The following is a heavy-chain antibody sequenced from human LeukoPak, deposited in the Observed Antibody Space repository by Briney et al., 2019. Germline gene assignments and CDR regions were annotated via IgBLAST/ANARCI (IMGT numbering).Heavy chain of an antibody. CDR1: GGTFSSYA. J-gene: IGHJ4*02. Sequence: ASVEVSCKASGGTFSSYAISWVRQAPGQGLEWMGWIIPIFGTANYAQKFQGRVTITADESTSTAYMELSSLRSEDTAVYYRARVETYYDILTGYPFDYWGQGTLVTVSS. CDR3: ARVETYYDILTGYPFDY. CDR2: IIPIFGTA. V-gene: IGHV1-69*13. D-gene: IGHD3-9*01.